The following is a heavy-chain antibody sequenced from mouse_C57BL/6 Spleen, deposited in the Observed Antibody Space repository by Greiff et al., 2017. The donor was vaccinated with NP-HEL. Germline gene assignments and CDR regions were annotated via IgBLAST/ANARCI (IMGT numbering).Heavy chain of an antibody. D-gene: IGHD3-2*02. CDR1: GYSITSGYY. V-gene: IGHV3-6*01. CDR3: ARALRLFDY. J-gene: IGHJ2*02. Sequence: VQLKESGPGLVKPSQSLSLTCSVTGYSITSGYYWNWIRQFPGNKLEWMGYISYDGSNNYNPSLKNRISITRDTSKNQFFLKLNSVTTEDTATYYCARALRLFDYWGQGTSLTVSS. CDR2: ISYDGSN.